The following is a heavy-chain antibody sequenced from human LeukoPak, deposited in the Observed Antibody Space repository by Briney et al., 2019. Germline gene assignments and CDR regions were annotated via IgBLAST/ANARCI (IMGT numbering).Heavy chain of an antibody. CDR2: IIPIFGTA. V-gene: IGHV1-69*01. CDR3: ARVARYYYYGMDV. CDR1: GGTFSSYA. J-gene: IGHJ6*02. Sequence: GASVTVSCTASGGTFSSYAISWVRQAPGQGLEWMGGIIPIFGTANYAQKFQGRVTITADESTSTAYMELSSLRSEDTAVYYCARVARYYYYGMDVWGQGTTVTVSS.